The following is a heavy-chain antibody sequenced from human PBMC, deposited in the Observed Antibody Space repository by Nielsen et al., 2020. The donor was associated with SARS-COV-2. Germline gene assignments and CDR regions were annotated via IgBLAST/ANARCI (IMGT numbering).Heavy chain of an antibody. CDR2: ISDDGSEK. V-gene: IGHV3-30-3*01. Sequence: GESLKISCAASGFTFSSYAMHWVRQAPGKGLEGVAVISDDGSEKYYADSVKGRFTISRDNSKNTLYLQMNSLRGEDTAVYYCARGNGWGSYFDYWGQGTLVTVSS. CDR1: GFTFSSYA. J-gene: IGHJ4*02. CDR3: ARGNGWGSYFDY. D-gene: IGHD7-27*01.